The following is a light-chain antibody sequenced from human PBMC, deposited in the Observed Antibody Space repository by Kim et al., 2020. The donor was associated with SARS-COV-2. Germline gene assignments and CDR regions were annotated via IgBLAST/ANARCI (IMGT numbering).Light chain of an antibody. Sequence: QSALTQPASVSGSPGQSITISCTGTSSDIGGYKYVSWYQQHPGKAPKLMIYDVSKRPSGVANRFSGSKSGNTASLTISGLQAGDEADYYCSSYTSSSTYYVFGTGTKVPS. CDR2: DVS. CDR1: SSDIGGYKY. CDR3: SSYTSSSTYYV. J-gene: IGLJ1*01. V-gene: IGLV2-14*01.